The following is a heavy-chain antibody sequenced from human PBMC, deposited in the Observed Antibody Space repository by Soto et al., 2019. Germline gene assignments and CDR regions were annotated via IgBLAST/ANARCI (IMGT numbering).Heavy chain of an antibody. CDR1: GYTFTDYG. V-gene: IGHV1-18*01. CDR3: ARDLYYYDSSDFYFPFDY. CDR2: ISAYNGHA. D-gene: IGHD3-22*01. Sequence: ASVKVSCKASGYTFTDYGITWVRQAPGQGLEWMGWISAYNGHANYAQKVQGRVTMTTDRSTSTAYMELRSLRSDDTAVYYCARDLYYYDSSDFYFPFDYWGQGTPVTVS. J-gene: IGHJ4*02.